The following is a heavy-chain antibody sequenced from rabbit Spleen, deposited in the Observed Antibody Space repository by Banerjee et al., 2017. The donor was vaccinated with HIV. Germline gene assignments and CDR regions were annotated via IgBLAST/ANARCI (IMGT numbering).Heavy chain of an antibody. V-gene: IGHV1S45*01. Sequence: QEQLVESGGGLVQPGGALKLSCKASGFDFSTYYMNWVRQAPGKGLECIACIYGGVIGSTYYATWAKGRFTISKTSSTTVTLQMTSLTVADTATYFCARDGTGGSYFALWGPGTLVTVS. D-gene: IGHD8-1*01. J-gene: IGHJ6*01. CDR3: ARDGTGGSYFAL. CDR1: GFDFSTYYM. CDR2: IYGGVIGST.